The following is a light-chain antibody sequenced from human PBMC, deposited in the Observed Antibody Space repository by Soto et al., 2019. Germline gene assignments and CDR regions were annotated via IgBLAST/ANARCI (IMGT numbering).Light chain of an antibody. CDR3: QQYSRSPIT. CDR2: GAS. J-gene: IGKJ5*01. CDR1: QPLSSSY. V-gene: IGKV3-20*01. Sequence: EIVLTQSPGTLSLSPGERATLSCRASQPLSSSYLAWYQQKPGQAPRLLIYGASSRATGIPDRFSGSGSGTDFTLTISRLEPEDFAVYYCQQYSRSPITFGQGTRLEI.